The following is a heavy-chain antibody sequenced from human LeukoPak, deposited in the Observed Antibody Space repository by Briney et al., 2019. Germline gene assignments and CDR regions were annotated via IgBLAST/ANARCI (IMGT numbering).Heavy chain of an antibody. D-gene: IGHD2-15*01. CDR1: GGTFSSYA. CDR3: VPERSRGGVAATVWFDP. J-gene: IGHJ5*02. V-gene: IGHV1-69*13. Sequence: SAKVSCKASGGTFSSYAISWVRQAPGQGLEWMGGIIPIFGTANYAQKFQGRVTITADESTSTAYMELSSLRSEDTAVYYCVPERSRGGVAATVWFDPWGQGTLVTVSS. CDR2: IIPIFGTA.